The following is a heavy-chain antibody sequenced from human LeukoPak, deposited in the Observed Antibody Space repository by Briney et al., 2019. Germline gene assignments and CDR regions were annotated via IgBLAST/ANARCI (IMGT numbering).Heavy chain of an antibody. J-gene: IGHJ4*02. V-gene: IGHV1-69*04. CDR3: ARDKSEFSGSLPDY. Sequence: GASVKVSCKASGGTFSSYAISWVRQAPGQGLEWMGRIIPILGIANYAQKFQGRVTITADKSTSTAYMELRSLRSDDTAVYYCARDKSEFSGSLPDYWGQGTLVTVSS. D-gene: IGHD1-26*01. CDR2: IIPILGIA. CDR1: GGTFSSYA.